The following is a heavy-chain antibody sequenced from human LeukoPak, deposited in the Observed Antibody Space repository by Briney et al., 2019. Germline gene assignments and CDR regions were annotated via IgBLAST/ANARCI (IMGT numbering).Heavy chain of an antibody. CDR2: INHSGST. CDR1: GGSISNYY. V-gene: IGHV4-34*01. J-gene: IGHJ4*02. Sequence: SSETLSLTCTVSGGSISNYYWSWIRQPPGKGLEWIGEINHSGSTNYNPSLKSRVTISVDTSKNQFSLKLSSVTAADTAVYYCARRKPPSRGYRPGPRFEDYWGQGTLVTVSS. CDR3: ARRKPPSRGYRPGPRFEDY. D-gene: IGHD5-18*01.